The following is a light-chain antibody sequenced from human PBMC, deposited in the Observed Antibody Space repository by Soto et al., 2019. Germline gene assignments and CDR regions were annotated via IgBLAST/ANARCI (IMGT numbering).Light chain of an antibody. J-gene: IGKJ1*01. Sequence: EIVMTQSPAILSVSPGERATLSCRASQSVSSNLAWYQQKPGQAPRLLIYAASTRATGIPVRFSGSGSGTEFTLTISSLQSEDFAVYYCQQYYNWPRTFGQGTKVDI. CDR1: QSVSSN. CDR3: QQYYNWPRT. CDR2: AAS. V-gene: IGKV3-15*01.